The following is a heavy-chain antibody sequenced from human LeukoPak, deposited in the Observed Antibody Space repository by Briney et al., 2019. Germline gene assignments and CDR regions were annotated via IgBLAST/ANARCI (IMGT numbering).Heavy chain of an antibody. D-gene: IGHD3-10*01. CDR1: GGSISSYY. CDR2: IYTSGSN. Sequence: PSETLSLTCTVSGGSISSYYGSWVRQPAGEGLEWIGRIYTSGSNNYNPSLKSGVTMSVDTSKNQFSLKLSSVTAADTAVYYCAREFTPGIGPFQHWGQGTLVTVSS. J-gene: IGHJ1*01. V-gene: IGHV4-4*07. CDR3: AREFTPGIGPFQH.